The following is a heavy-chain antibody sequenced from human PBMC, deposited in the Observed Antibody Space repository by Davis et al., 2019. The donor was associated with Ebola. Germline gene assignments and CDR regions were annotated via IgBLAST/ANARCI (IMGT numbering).Heavy chain of an antibody. V-gene: IGHV3-21*04. CDR1: GFTFSSYS. CDR3: ARENVIGLMVYALLGFDP. CDR2: ISSSSSYI. D-gene: IGHD2-8*01. J-gene: IGHJ5*02. Sequence: GESLKISCAASGFTFSSYSMNWVRQAPGKGLEWVSSISSSSSYIYYADSVKGRFTISRDNAKNSLYLQMNSLRAEDTAVYYCARENVIGLMVYALLGFDPWGQGTLVTVSS.